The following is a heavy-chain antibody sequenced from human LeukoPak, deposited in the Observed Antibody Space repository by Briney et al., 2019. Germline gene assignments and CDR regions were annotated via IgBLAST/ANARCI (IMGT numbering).Heavy chain of an antibody. V-gene: IGHV4-59*01. Sequence: PSETLSLTCAVYGGSFSSYYWSWIRQPPGKGLEWIGYIYYSGSTNYNPSLKSRVTISVDTSKNQFSLKLSSVTAADTAVYYCARVGELLWFGELNPVYFDYWGQGTLVTVSS. J-gene: IGHJ4*02. D-gene: IGHD3-10*01. CDR2: IYYSGST. CDR3: ARVGELLWFGELNPVYFDY. CDR1: GGSFSSYY.